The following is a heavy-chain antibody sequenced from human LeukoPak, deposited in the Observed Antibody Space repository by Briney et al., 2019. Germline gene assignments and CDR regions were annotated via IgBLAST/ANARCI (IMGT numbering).Heavy chain of an antibody. V-gene: IGHV4-30-2*01. Sequence: SETLSLTCTVTGGSFSSGGYSWSCIRQPPGKGLEWMGCISDSGGTYYNPSLTSRLTISIDRSKKQFSLKLSSVTAADTAVYYCARVDGGDFWSGPNWFDPWGQGTLVTVSS. J-gene: IGHJ5*02. D-gene: IGHD3-3*01. CDR1: GGSFSSGGYS. CDR3: ARVDGGDFWSGPNWFDP. CDR2: ISDSGGT.